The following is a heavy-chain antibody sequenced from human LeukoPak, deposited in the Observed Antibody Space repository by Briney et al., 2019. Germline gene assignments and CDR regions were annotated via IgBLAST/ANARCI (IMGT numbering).Heavy chain of an antibody. CDR3: ARRSIGYCSGGSCLYSYGRYYFDY. D-gene: IGHD2-15*01. CDR1: GGSISSGSYY. J-gene: IGHJ4*02. Sequence: PSETLSLTCTVSGGSISSGSYYWSWIRQPAGKGLEWIGRIYTSGSTNYNPSLKSRVTITVDTSKNQFSLKLSSVTAADTAVYYCARRSIGYCSGGSCLYSYGRYYFDYWGQGTLVTVSS. V-gene: IGHV4-61*02. CDR2: IYTSGST.